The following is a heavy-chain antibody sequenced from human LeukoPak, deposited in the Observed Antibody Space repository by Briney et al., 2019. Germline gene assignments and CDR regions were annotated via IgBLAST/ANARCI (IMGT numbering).Heavy chain of an antibody. CDR2: ISAYNGNT. V-gene: IGHV1-18*01. D-gene: IGHD6-6*01. Sequence: ASVKVSCKASGYTFTSYGISWVRQAPGQGLEWMGWISAYNGNTNYAQKLQGRVTMTTDTSTSTAYMELRSLRSDDTAVYYCARESDEYSSSLLHSDYWGQGTLVTVSS. CDR3: ARESDEYSSSLLHSDY. CDR1: GYTFTSYG. J-gene: IGHJ4*02.